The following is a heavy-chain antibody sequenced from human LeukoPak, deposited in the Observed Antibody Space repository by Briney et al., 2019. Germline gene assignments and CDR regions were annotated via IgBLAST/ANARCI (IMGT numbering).Heavy chain of an antibody. CDR2: IKKDGSEK. J-gene: IGHJ4*02. V-gene: IGHV3-7*03. Sequence: SGGSLRLSCTASGFISSGSWMAWIRQAPGKGLEWVAIIKKDGSEKYYVDSMKGRFTISRDNAKNSLFLQMNSLRAEDTAIYYCTTDTWYSAGHWGQGTLVTVSS. CDR1: GFISSGSW. D-gene: IGHD2-15*01. CDR3: TTDTWYSAGH.